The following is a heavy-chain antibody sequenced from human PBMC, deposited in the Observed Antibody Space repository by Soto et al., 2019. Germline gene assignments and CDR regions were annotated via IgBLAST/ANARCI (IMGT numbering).Heavy chain of an antibody. Sequence: PAESLSLTCPAYGRSVSRSNWWRLARQPQGKGLEWIGEIYHSGSTNYNPSLKSRVTISVDKSKNQFSLKLSSVTAADTAVYYCARDGYGSGGSCYFLAYWGQGTLVTVSS. CDR2: IYHSGST. D-gene: IGHD2-15*01. CDR1: GRSVSRSNW. V-gene: IGHV4-4*02. J-gene: IGHJ4*02. CDR3: ARDGYGSGGSCYFLAY.